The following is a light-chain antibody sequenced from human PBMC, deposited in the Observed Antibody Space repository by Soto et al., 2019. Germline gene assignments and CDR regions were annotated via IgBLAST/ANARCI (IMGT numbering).Light chain of an antibody. CDR2: EVS. J-gene: IGLJ1*01. Sequence: QSALTQPASVSGSPGQSITISCTGTSSDVGSYNLISWYQQYPGKAPKLMIYEVSKRPSGVSNRSSGSKSGNTASLTISGLQAEDEADYYCCSYAGSSTFYVFGTGTKVTVL. V-gene: IGLV2-23*02. CDR3: CSYAGSSTFYV. CDR1: SSDVGSYNL.